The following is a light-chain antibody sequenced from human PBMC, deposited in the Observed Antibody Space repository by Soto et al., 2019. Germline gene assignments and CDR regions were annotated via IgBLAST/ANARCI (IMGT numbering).Light chain of an antibody. CDR2: GAS. J-gene: IGKJ2*01. CDR3: QQYNHWLSYT. Sequence: EVVMTQSPATLSVSPGERATLSCRASQSISSNLAGYQQKAGQAPRLLMYGASTRATAVPAWFSGGGSGTAFTHTIISLQPDEFAIYYCQQYNHWLSYTVGQGIKLEIK. CDR1: QSISSN. V-gene: IGKV3-15*01.